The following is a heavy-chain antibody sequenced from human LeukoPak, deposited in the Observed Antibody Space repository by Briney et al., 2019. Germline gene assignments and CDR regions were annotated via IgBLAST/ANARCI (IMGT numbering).Heavy chain of an antibody. D-gene: IGHD3-9*01. V-gene: IGHV1-8*01. Sequence: ASVKVSCKASGYTFTSYDINWVGQATGQGLEWMGWMNPNSGNTGYAQKLQGRVTMTRNTSISTAYMELSSLRSEDTAVYYCARSTLRAGYSIGYWGQGTLVTVSS. CDR3: ARSTLRAGYSIGY. CDR1: GYTFTSYD. CDR2: MNPNSGNT. J-gene: IGHJ4*02.